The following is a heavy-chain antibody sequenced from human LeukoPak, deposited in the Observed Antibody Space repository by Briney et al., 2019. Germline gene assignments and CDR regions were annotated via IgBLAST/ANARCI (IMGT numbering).Heavy chain of an antibody. V-gene: IGHV4-39*07. Sequence: SETLSLTCTVSGGSISSSSYYWGWIRQPPGKGLEWIGSIYYSGSTYYNPSLKSRVTISVDTSKNQFSLKLSPVTAADTAVYYCARRGGYDEYYYYYMDVWGKGTTVTVSS. J-gene: IGHJ6*03. D-gene: IGHD5-12*01. CDR3: ARRGGYDEYYYYYMDV. CDR1: GGSISSSSYY. CDR2: IYYSGST.